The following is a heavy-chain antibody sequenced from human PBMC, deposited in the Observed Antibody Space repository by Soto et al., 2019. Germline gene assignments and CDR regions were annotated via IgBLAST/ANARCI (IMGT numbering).Heavy chain of an antibody. J-gene: IGHJ5*02. CDR2: IFYSGST. Sequence: ETLSLTCTVSGGSISSSSYYWGWIRQPPGKGLEWIGSIFYSGSTYYNPSLKSRVTISVDTSKNQFSLKLSSVTAADTAVYYCARDQGVSGWFDPWGQGTLVTVSS. V-gene: IGHV4-39*07. CDR1: GGSISSSSYY. CDR3: ARDQGVSGWFDP. D-gene: IGHD3-10*01.